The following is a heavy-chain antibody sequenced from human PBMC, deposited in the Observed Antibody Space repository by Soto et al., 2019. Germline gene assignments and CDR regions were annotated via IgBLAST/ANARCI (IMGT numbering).Heavy chain of an antibody. Sequence: QVQLVESGGVVVQPGGALRLSWAVSGFTFSDYGMHWVRQAPGKGLEWVAVISPDGINKYYPDYLRDRFTISRDNSKNTLYLQISSMRGEEKAVSYCLNPSGWYHEYWGQGTHVTVS. J-gene: IGHJ4*02. CDR2: ISPDGINK. CDR1: GFTFSDYG. CDR3: LNPSGWYHEY. V-gene: IGHV3-30*18. D-gene: IGHD6-19*01.